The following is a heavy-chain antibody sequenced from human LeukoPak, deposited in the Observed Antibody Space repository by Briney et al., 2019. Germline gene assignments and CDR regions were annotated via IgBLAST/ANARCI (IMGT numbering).Heavy chain of an antibody. CDR1: GFTFSSYS. Sequence: GGSLRLSCAASGFTFSSYSMNWVRQAPGKGLEWVSYISSSSSTIYYADSVKGRFTISRDNAKNSLYLQIHSLRDEDTAVYYCARDGGSSWTYYASWGQGTLVTVSS. J-gene: IGHJ4*02. V-gene: IGHV3-48*02. CDR3: ARDGGSSWTYYAS. CDR2: ISSSSSTI. D-gene: IGHD2-15*01.